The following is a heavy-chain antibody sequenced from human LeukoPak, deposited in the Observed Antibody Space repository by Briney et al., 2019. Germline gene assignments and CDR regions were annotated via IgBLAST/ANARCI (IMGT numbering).Heavy chain of an antibody. J-gene: IGHJ3*02. CDR2: IYYSGST. CDR1: GGSISSYY. D-gene: IGHD1-26*01. V-gene: IGHV4-59*12. Sequence: SETLSLTCTVSGGSISSYYWSWIRQPPGKGLEWIGSIYYSGSTYYNPSLKSRVTISVDTSKNQFSLKLSSVTAADTAVYYCARGIVGVIDAFDIWGQGTMVTVSS. CDR3: ARGIVGVIDAFDI.